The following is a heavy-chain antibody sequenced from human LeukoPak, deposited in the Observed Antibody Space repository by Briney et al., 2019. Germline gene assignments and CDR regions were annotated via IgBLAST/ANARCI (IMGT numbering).Heavy chain of an antibody. CDR3: ARDVDYYYGSGSYYQNWFDP. CDR1: GGSISSGSYY. J-gene: IGHJ5*02. V-gene: IGHV4-61*02. Sequence: SQTLSLTXTVSGGSISSGSYYWSWIRQPAGKGLEWIGRIYTSGSTNYNPSLKSRVTMSVDASKNQFSLKLSSVTAADTAVYYCARDVDYYYGSGSYYQNWFDPWGQGTLVTVSS. CDR2: IYTSGST. D-gene: IGHD3-10*01.